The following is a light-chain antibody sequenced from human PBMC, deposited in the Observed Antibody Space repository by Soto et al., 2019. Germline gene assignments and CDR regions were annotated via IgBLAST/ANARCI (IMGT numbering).Light chain of an antibody. CDR2: AAA. CDR1: QGLSSY. V-gene: IGKV1-8*01. CDR3: QQYLSYPYT. J-gene: IGKJ2*01. Sequence: AIRMTQSPASFSASTGDIVTITCRASQGLSSYLAWYQQKPGKAPKLLIYAAATLQRGAPSRFSASGSGTDFTLTISRLQSEDFATYYCQQYLSYPYTFGQGTKLEI.